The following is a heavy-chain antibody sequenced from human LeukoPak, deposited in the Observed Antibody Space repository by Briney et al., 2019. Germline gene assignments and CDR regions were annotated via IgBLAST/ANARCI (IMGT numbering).Heavy chain of an antibody. J-gene: IGHJ6*03. D-gene: IGHD2-2*01. CDR1: GFTFSSYA. CDR3: AKLAQKDIVVVPAAMLGYYYYYMDV. V-gene: IGHV3-23*01. Sequence: GGSLRLSCAASGFTFSSYAMSWVRQAPGKGLEWVSSIIGSGGSTYYADFVKGRFTISRDNSKNTLYLQMNSLRAEDTAVYYCAKLAQKDIVVVPAAMLGYYYYYMDVWGKGTTVTVSS. CDR2: IIGSGGST.